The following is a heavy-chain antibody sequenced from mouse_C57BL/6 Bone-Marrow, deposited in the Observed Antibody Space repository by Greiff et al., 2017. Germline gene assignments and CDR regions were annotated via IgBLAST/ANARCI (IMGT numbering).Heavy chain of an antibody. D-gene: IGHD2-10*02. CDR2: IDPSDSYT. CDR3: AREGGILNWYFDV. CDR1: GYTFTSYW. J-gene: IGHJ1*03. V-gene: IGHV1-69*01. Sequence: VQLQQPGAELVMPGASVKLSCKASGYTFTSYWMHWVKQRPGQGLEWIGEIDPSDSYTNYNQKFKGKSTLTVDKSSSTAYMQLSSLTSEDSAVYYCAREGGILNWYFDVWGTGTTVTVSS.